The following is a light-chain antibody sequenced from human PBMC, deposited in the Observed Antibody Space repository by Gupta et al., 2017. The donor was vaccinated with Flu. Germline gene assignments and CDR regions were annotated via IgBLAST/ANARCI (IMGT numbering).Light chain of an antibody. CDR2: DVS. V-gene: IGLV2-11*01. J-gene: IGLJ3*02. CDR1: SSDVGGYDY. CDR3: CSHAGSYTSM. Sequence: QSALTQPRSVSGSPGQSVTISCTGTSSDVGGYDYVSWYLQHPGKAPKLMIYDVSERPSGVPDRFSGSKSGNTASPTISGLQADDEADYYCCSHAGSYTSMFGGGTKLTVL.